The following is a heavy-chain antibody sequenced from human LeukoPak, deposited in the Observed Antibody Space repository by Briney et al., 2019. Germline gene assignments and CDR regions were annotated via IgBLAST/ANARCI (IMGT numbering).Heavy chain of an antibody. J-gene: IGHJ4*02. D-gene: IGHD5-18*01. CDR3: ARGGGYSYGLPGY. CDR1: GGSISSYY. Sequence: SETLSLTCTVSGGSISSYYWSWIRQPPGKGLEWIGYIYYSGSTNYNPSLKSRVTISVDTSKNQFSLKLSSVTAADTAVYYCARGGGYSYGLPGYWGQGTLVTVSS. CDR2: IYYSGST. V-gene: IGHV4-59*01.